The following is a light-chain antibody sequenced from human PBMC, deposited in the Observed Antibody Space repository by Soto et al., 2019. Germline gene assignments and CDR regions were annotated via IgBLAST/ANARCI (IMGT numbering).Light chain of an antibody. Sequence: QSVLTQPASVSGSPGQSITISCTGTSSDVGGYNYVSWYQQHPGKAPKLMIYDVSNRPSGVSNRFSGSKSGNTASLTISGLQSEDEADSYCSSYTSSSILYVFGTGTKLTVL. CDR1: SSDVGGYNY. J-gene: IGLJ1*01. CDR2: DVS. V-gene: IGLV2-14*01. CDR3: SSYTSSSILYV.